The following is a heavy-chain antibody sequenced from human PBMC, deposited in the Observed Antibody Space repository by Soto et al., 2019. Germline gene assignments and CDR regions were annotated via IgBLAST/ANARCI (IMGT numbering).Heavy chain of an antibody. D-gene: IGHD1-26*01. Sequence: PGGSLRLSCAASGFTFSSYGMHWVRQAPGKGLEWVAVIWYDGSNKYYADSVKGRFTISRDNSKNTLYLQMNSLRAEDTAVYYCAREAVGAIYYFDYWGQGTLVTVSS. V-gene: IGHV3-33*01. J-gene: IGHJ4*02. CDR2: IWYDGSNK. CDR3: AREAVGAIYYFDY. CDR1: GFTFSSYG.